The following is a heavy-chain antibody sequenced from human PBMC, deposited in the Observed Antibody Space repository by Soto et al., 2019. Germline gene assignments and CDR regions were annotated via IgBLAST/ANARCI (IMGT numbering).Heavy chain of an antibody. CDR3: ARVDHVMYYFDY. Sequence: QVQLQESGPGLVKPSETLSLTCTVSGGYITSYYWSWFRQPPGKGLEWIGYIYYRGSTNYNPSLKSRVTISVDTSKNQFSLKLSSVTAADTAVYYCARVDHVMYYFDYWGQGTLVTVSS. V-gene: IGHV4-59*01. CDR1: GGYITSYY. J-gene: IGHJ4*02. D-gene: IGHD2-2*03. CDR2: IYYRGST.